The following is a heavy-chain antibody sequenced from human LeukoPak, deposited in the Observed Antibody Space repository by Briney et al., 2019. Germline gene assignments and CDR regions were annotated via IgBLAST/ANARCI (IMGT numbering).Heavy chain of an antibody. CDR1: GFTFSSYA. D-gene: IGHD2-15*01. CDR3: ARLNGYCSGGSCPGADY. Sequence: GGSLRLSCAASGFTFSSYAMHWVRQAPGKGLEWVAVISYDGSNKYYADSVKGRFTISRDNSKNTLYLQMNSLRAEDTAVYYCARLNGYCSGGSCPGADYWGQGTLVTVSS. J-gene: IGHJ4*02. V-gene: IGHV3-30-3*01. CDR2: ISYDGSNK.